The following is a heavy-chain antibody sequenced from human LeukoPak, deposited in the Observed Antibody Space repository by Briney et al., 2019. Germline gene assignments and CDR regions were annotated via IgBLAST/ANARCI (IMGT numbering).Heavy chain of an antibody. D-gene: IGHD3-3*01. J-gene: IGHJ5*02. CDR2: IYTSGST. Sequence: SETLSLTCTVSGGSISSYYWSWIRQPAGKGLEWIGRIYTSGSTNYNPSLKSRVTMSVDTSKNQFSLKLSSVTAADTAVYYCARQLRFLEWLTPNNNWFDPWGQGTLVTVSS. CDR3: ARQLRFLEWLTPNNNWFDP. V-gene: IGHV4-4*07. CDR1: GGSISSYY.